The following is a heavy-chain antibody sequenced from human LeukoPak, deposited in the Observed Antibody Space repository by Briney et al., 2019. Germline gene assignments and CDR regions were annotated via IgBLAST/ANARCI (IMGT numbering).Heavy chain of an antibody. CDR3: AREPSGSYYGPHFDY. Sequence: GGSLRLSCAASGFTFSSYWMHWVRQAPGKGLVWVSRINSDGSSTSYADSVKGRFTISRDNAKNTLYLQMNSLRAEDTAVYYCAREPSGSYYGPHFDYWGQGSLVTVSS. D-gene: IGHD1-26*01. J-gene: IGHJ4*02. CDR1: GFTFSSYW. V-gene: IGHV3-74*01. CDR2: INSDGSST.